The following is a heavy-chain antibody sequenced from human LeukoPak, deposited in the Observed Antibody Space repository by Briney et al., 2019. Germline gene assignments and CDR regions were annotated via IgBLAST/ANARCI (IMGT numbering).Heavy chain of an antibody. J-gene: IGHJ1*01. Sequence: PSDTLSLTWSVSGGSVSTYYWSWIRQPPGKGLEWIGYISLYGRTNSTPSLNSRVNISVDTSKSQVAQRLSSVTAADTAVYYCARDHYASSAWANCQMWGQGTVVIVSS. CDR2: ISLYGRT. D-gene: IGHD3-22*01. CDR1: GGSVSTYY. V-gene: IGHV4-59*02. CDR3: ARDHYASSAWANCQM.